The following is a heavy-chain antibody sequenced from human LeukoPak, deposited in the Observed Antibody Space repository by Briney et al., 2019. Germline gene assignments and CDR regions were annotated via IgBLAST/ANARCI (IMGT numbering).Heavy chain of an antibody. Sequence: SVKVSCKASGGTFSSYTISWVRQAPGQGLEWMGRIIPILGIANYAQKFQARVTITADKSTSTAYMELSSLRSEDTAVYYCARDNGYMTTAYRFDYWGQGTLVTVSS. V-gene: IGHV1-69*04. CDR2: IIPILGIA. CDR1: GGTFSSYT. J-gene: IGHJ4*02. CDR3: ARDNGYMTTAYRFDY. D-gene: IGHD4-11*01.